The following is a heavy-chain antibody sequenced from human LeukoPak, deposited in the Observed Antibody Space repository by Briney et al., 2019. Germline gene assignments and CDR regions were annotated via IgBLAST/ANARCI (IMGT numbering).Heavy chain of an antibody. CDR2: IYYSGST. V-gene: IGHV4-59*01. J-gene: IGHJ4*02. CDR3: ARGGYSSGFFDY. CDR1: GGSIRSYY. Sequence: SETLSLTCTVSGGSIRSYYWSWIRQPPGKGLEWIGYIYYSGSTNYNPSLKSRITISVDTSKNQFSLKLSSVTAADTAVYYCARGGYSSGFFDYWGQGTLVTVSS. D-gene: IGHD6-19*01.